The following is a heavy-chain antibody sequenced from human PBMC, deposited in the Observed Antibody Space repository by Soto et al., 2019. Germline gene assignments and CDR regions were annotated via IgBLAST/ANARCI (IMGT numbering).Heavy chain of an antibody. CDR1: GGSISTYY. Sequence: SETLSLTCTVSGGSISTYYWSWIRQPPGKGLEWIGNIYYSGSTNYNPSLKSRVTISLDTSKNQFSLRLNSVTAADTAVFYCARARHSGWSTYYFEQWGQGSLVTVSS. J-gene: IGHJ4*02. CDR3: ARARHSGWSTYYFEQ. CDR2: IYYSGST. D-gene: IGHD6-19*01. V-gene: IGHV4-59*01.